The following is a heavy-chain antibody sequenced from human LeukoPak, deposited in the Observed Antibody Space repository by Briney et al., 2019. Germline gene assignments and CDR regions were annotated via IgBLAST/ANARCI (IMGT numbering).Heavy chain of an antibody. V-gene: IGHV6-1*01. CDR3: ARDENYDFWSGYYDESWFDP. D-gene: IGHD3-3*01. Sequence: SQTLSLTCAISGDSVSSNSAAWNWIRQFPSRGLEWLGRTYYRSKWYNDYAVSVKGRITINPDTSKNQFSLQLNSVTPEDTAVYYCARDENYDFWSGYYDESWFDPWGQGTLVTVSS. CDR2: TYYRSKWYN. CDR1: GDSVSSNSAA. J-gene: IGHJ5*02.